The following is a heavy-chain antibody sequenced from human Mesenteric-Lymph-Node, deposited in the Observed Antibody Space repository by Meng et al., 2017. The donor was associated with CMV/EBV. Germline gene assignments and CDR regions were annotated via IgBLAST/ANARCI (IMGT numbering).Heavy chain of an antibody. CDR1: GFTFSSYW. V-gene: IGHV3-7*01. Sequence: GGSLRLSCAASGFTFSSYWMSWVRQAPGKGLEWVANIRQDGSEKYYVDSVKGRFTISRDNAKNSLYLQMNSLRAEDTAVYYCARGILTGIFDYWGQGTLVTVSS. J-gene: IGHJ4*02. CDR3: ARGILTGIFDY. CDR2: IRQDGSEK. D-gene: IGHD3-9*01.